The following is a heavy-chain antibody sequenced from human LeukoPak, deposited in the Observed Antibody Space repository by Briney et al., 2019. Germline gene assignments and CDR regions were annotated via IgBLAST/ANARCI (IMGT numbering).Heavy chain of an antibody. J-gene: IGHJ2*01. CDR2: ISYSGRT. CDR1: GGSISIYY. CDR3: ARANSLGNWYFDL. D-gene: IGHD3-16*01. Sequence: SETLSLTCTVSGGSISIYYWSWIRQPPGKGQEWIGHISYSGRTNYNPSLKSRVAISLDTSKKQFSLKLSSVTAADTAVYYCARANSLGNWYFDLWGRGTLVTVSS. V-gene: IGHV4-59*01.